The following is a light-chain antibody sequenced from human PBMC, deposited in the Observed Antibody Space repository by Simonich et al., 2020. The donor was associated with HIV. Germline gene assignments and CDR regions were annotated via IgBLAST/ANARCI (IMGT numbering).Light chain of an antibody. V-gene: IGLV6-57*03. CDR3: QSYDSSSHWV. CDR2: EDN. Sequence: NFMLTQPHSVSESPGKTVTISCPRSSGSIASHYVQWYQQRPGSAPTTVIYEDNQRPSGVPDRFSGSIDSSSNSASLTISGLKTEDEADYYCQSYDSSSHWVFGGGTKLTVL. CDR1: SGSIASHY. J-gene: IGLJ3*02.